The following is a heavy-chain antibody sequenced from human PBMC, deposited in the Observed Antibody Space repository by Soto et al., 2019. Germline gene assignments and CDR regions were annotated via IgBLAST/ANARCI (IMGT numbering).Heavy chain of an antibody. Sequence: QITLKESGPTLVKPTQTLTLTCTFSGFSLSTSGVGVGWIRQPPGKALEWLALIYWDDDKRYSPSLKSRLTITTDTSKNQVVLTMTNMDPVDTATYYCAHRRQSYYYYGMDVWGQGTTVTVSS. V-gene: IGHV2-5*02. J-gene: IGHJ6*02. CDR1: GFSLSTSGVG. CDR2: IYWDDDK. CDR3: AHRRQSYYYYGMDV.